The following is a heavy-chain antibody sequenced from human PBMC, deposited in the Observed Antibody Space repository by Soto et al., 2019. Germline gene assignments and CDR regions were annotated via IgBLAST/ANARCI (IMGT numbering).Heavy chain of an antibody. CDR2: VSSDGNNK. CDR1: GFSFSNYG. Sequence: GGSLSLSCVASGFSFSNYGMRWVRQAPGKGLEWVAFVSSDGNNKYYAESVKGRFTISRDNAKNTLYLQVDRLTVDDTAVYYCAKDRVIQLLPIWPDPWGQGTLVTVSS. CDR3: AKDRVIQLLPIWPDP. D-gene: IGHD2-2*01. V-gene: IGHV3-30*18. J-gene: IGHJ5*02.